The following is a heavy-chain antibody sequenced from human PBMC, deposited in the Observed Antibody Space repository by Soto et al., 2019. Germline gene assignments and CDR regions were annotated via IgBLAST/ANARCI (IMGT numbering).Heavy chain of an antibody. D-gene: IGHD1-1*01. CDR1: GFTFSSSA. CDR3: AKSLDINWKNWFDP. Sequence: EVQILESGGGLVQPGGSLRLSCAASGFTFSSSAMNWVRQGPGKGLEWGSVISGGDGRTYYADSVKGRFTISRDNSKNTLYVDMNSLRAEDTAVYYCAKSLDINWKNWFDPWGQGILVSVSS. J-gene: IGHJ5*02. CDR2: ISGGDGRT. V-gene: IGHV3-23*01.